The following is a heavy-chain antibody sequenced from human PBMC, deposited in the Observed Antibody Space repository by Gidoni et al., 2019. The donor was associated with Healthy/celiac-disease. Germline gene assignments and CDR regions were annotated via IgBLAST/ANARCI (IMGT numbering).Heavy chain of an antibody. Sequence: EVQLLESGGGLVQPGGSLRLSCAASGFTFSSYAMSWVRQAPGKGLEWVSAISGSGGSTYYADSVKGRFTISRDNSKNTLYLQMNSLRAEDTAVYYCAKGLYGGNLWFGELDYFDYWGQGTLVTVSS. V-gene: IGHV3-23*01. CDR3: AKGLYGGNLWFGELDYFDY. CDR1: GFTFSSYA. J-gene: IGHJ4*02. D-gene: IGHD3-10*01. CDR2: ISGSGGST.